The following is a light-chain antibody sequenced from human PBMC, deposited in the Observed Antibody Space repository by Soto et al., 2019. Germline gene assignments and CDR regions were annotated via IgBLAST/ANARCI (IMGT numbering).Light chain of an antibody. CDR2: EVT. CDR1: SSDIGGYNS. CDR3: SSNAGSKNRL. V-gene: IGLV2-8*01. Sequence: QSVLTQPPSASGSPGQSVTISCTGTSSDIGGYNSVSWYQQHPGKAPQLMIYEVTKRPSGVPDRFSGSKSGNTASLTVSGLQADDEADYYCSSNAGSKNRLFGGVPKLTVL. J-gene: IGLJ3*02.